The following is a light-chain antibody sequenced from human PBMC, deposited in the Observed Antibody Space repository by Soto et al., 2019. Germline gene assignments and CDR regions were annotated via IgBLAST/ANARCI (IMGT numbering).Light chain of an antibody. J-gene: IGKJ5*01. Sequence: EIVLTQSPGTLSLSPGERATLSCRASQYINTRLAWYQHRPGQAPRLLIYQTSIRAAGIPARFSGSGSGTDFTLTISSLEPEDFAVYYCQQRSNWITFGQGTRLEIK. CDR3: QQRSNWIT. V-gene: IGKV3-11*01. CDR2: QTS. CDR1: QYINTR.